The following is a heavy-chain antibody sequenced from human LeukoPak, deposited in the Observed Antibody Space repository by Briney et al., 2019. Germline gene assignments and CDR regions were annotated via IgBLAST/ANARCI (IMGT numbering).Heavy chain of an antibody. Sequence: SETLSLTCTVSGGSISSGSYYWSWIRQPAGKGLEWIGRIYTSGSTNYNPSLKSRVTISVDTSKNQFSLKLSSETAADTAVYYCARGYDILSFDYWGQGTLVTVSS. CDR1: GGSISSGSYY. CDR3: ARGYDILSFDY. D-gene: IGHD3-9*01. V-gene: IGHV4-61*02. CDR2: IYTSGST. J-gene: IGHJ4*02.